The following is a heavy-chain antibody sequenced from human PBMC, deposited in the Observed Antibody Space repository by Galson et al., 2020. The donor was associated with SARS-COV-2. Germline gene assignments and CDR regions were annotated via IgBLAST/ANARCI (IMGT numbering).Heavy chain of an antibody. J-gene: IGHJ4*02. D-gene: IGHD6-6*01. CDR1: GGSISSRGYY. CDR3: ARGKQFDLPDRFAYAFDS. V-gene: IGHV4-39*07. Sequence: SETLSLTCSVSGGSISSRGYYWAWIRQPPGKGLEWFGTIYGDGDTYYNPSVKSRVIMSVDTSSNHFSLRLSSLTAADTAVYYCARGKQFDLPDRFAYAFDSWGQGALVTVSS. CDR2: IYGDGDT.